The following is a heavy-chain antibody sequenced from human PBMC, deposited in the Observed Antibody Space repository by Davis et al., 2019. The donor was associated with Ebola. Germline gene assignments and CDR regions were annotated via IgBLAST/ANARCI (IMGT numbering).Heavy chain of an antibody. J-gene: IGHJ4*02. V-gene: IGHV4-39*01. CDR1: GGSISSSSYY. D-gene: IGHD1-7*01. CDR3: GGGGTGTTGFDY. Sequence: MPSETLSLTCTVPGGSISSSSYYWGWIRQPPGKGLEWIGSIYYSGSTYYNPSLKSRVTISVDTSKNQFSLKLSSVTAANTAVYYCGGGGTGTTGFDYWGQGTLVTVSS. CDR2: IYYSGST.